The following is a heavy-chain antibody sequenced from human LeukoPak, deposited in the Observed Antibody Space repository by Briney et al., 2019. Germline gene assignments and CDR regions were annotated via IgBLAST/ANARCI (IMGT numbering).Heavy chain of an antibody. Sequence: GGSLRLSCAASGFTFSSYAMSWVRQAPGKGLEWVSAISGSGGSTYYADSVKGRFTISRDNSKNTLYLQMNSLRSEDTAVYYCARAAAMVRGVIRNWFDPWGQGTLVTVSS. CDR2: ISGSGGST. CDR1: GFTFSSYA. D-gene: IGHD3-10*01. CDR3: ARAAAMVRGVIRNWFDP. J-gene: IGHJ5*02. V-gene: IGHV3-23*01.